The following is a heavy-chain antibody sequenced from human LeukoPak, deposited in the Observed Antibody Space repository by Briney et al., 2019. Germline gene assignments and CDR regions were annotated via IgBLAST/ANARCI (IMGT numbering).Heavy chain of an antibody. J-gene: IGHJ4*02. Sequence: GGSLRLSCAASGFSFSNYWMSWVRQAPGKGLEWAANIKQDGSKKNYVDSVKGRFTISRDNAKNSLYLQMDSLRAEDTAVYYCAKDGYNPLRYYFDYWGQGTLVTVSS. D-gene: IGHD5-24*01. CDR2: IKQDGSKK. CDR3: AKDGYNPLRYYFDY. CDR1: GFSFSNYW. V-gene: IGHV3-7*03.